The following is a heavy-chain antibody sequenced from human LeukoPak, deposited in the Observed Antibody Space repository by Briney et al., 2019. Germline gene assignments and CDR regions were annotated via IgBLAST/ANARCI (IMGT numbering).Heavy chain of an antibody. CDR2: LSGSGGGA. CDR3: AKRGVVIRVFLVGFHKEAYYFDS. CDR1: GITLSNYG. D-gene: IGHD3-10*01. J-gene: IGHJ4*02. Sequence: GGSLRLSCAVSGITLSNYGMSWVRQAPGKGLEWVAGLSGSGGGANYADSVQGRFTISRDNRKNTLYLQMNSLRAEDTAVYFCAKRGVVIRVFLVGFHKEAYYFDSWGQGALVTVSS. V-gene: IGHV3-23*01.